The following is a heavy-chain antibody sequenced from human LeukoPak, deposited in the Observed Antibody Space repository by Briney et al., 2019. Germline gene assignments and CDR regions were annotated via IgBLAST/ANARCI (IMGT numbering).Heavy chain of an antibody. V-gene: IGHV4-61*02. CDR1: GGSISSGSYY. D-gene: IGHD3-3*01. CDR3: AREYYDFWSGYYTVGYYYMDV. Sequence: SQTLSLTCSVSGGSISSGSYYWRWIRQPAGKGLEWIGRIYTSGSTNYNPSLKSRVTISVDTSKNQFSLKLSSVTAADTAVYYCAREYYDFWSGYYTVGYYYMDVWGKGTTVTVSS. CDR2: IYTSGST. J-gene: IGHJ6*03.